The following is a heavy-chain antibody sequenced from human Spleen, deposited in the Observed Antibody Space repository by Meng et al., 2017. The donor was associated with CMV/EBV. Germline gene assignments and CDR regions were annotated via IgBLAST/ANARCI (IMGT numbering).Heavy chain of an antibody. CDR1: GFSFSDRY. CDR3: ARGSLATRYFDL. J-gene: IGHJ2*01. V-gene: IGHV3-72*01. CDR2: TRNKANSYTT. Sequence: GGSLRLSCAASGFSFSDRYMDWVRQAPGKGLEWVARTRNKANSYTTEYAASVKGRFTISRDESENSLYLQMNSLKAEDTAVYYCARGSLATRYFDLWGRGTLVTVSS. D-gene: IGHD6-6*01.